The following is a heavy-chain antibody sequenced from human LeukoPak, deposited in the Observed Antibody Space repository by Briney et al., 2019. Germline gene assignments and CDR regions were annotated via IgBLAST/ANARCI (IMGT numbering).Heavy chain of an antibody. CDR3: ARDVVVAATWFDP. D-gene: IGHD2-15*01. Sequence: SETLSLTCTVSGGSISSYYWSWIRQPPGKGLEWIGYIYYSGSTNYNPSLKSRVTISVDTSKNQFSLKLSSVTAADTAVYYCARDVVVAATWFDPWGQGTLVTVSS. V-gene: IGHV4-59*12. CDR1: GGSISSYY. J-gene: IGHJ5*02. CDR2: IYYSGST.